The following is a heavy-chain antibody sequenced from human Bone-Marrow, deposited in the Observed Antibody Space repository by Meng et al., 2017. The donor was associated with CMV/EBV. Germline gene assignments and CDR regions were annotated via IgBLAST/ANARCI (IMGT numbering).Heavy chain of an antibody. D-gene: IGHD1-14*01. CDR2: ISSSIRTI. CDR3: ARVRNHVSWFDP. CDR1: GFTFSSYS. Sequence: GGSWRLSCAASGFTFSSYSMNWVRQAPGKGLEWVSYISSSIRTIYYADSVKGRFTISRDNAKNSLYLKMNSLRAEDTAVYYCARVRNHVSWFDPWGQGTLVTVSS. V-gene: IGHV3-48*04. J-gene: IGHJ5*02.